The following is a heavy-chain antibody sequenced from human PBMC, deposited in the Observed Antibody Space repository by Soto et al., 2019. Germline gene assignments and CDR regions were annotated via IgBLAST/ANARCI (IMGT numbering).Heavy chain of an antibody. CDR2: IRSKAYGGTT. V-gene: IGHV3-49*03. Sequence: GGSLRLSCTASGFTFGDYAMSWFRQAPGKGLEWVGFIRSKAYGGTTEYAASVKGRFTISRDDSKSIAYLQMNSLKTEDTAVYYCTRFPRIAADNWFDPWGQGTLVTVSS. CDR1: GFTFGDYA. CDR3: TRFPRIAADNWFDP. D-gene: IGHD6-13*01. J-gene: IGHJ5*02.